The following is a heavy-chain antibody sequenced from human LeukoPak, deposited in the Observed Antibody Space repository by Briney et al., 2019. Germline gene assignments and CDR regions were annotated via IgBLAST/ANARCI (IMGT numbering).Heavy chain of an antibody. CDR3: AKSPYYYGSGSYYNDAPLFDY. CDR2: ISGSGGST. V-gene: IGHV3-23*01. CDR1: GFIFSSYA. J-gene: IGHJ4*02. D-gene: IGHD3-10*01. Sequence: PGGSLRLSCAASGFIFSSYAMSWVRQAPGKGLEWVSAISGSGGSTYYADSVKGRLTISRDNSKNTLYLQMISLRAEDTAVYYCAKSPYYYGSGSYYNDAPLFDYWGQGTLVTVSS.